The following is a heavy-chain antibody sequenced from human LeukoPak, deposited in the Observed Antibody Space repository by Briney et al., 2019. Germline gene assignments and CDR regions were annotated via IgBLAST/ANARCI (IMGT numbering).Heavy chain of an antibody. CDR2: ISWNSGSI. V-gene: IGHV3-9*01. CDR1: GFTFDDYA. Sequence: GGSLRLSCAASGFTFDDYAMHWVRQAPGKGLEWVSGISWNSGSIGYADSVKGRFTISRDNAKNSLYLQMNSLRAEDTALYYCAKDGVDYYGPGSYYTYWGQGTLVTVSS. J-gene: IGHJ4*02. D-gene: IGHD3-10*01. CDR3: AKDGVDYYGPGSYYTY.